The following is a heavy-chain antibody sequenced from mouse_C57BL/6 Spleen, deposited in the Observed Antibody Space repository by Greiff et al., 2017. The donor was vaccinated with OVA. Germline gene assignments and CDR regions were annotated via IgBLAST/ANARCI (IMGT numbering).Heavy chain of an antibody. J-gene: IGHJ4*01. CDR1: GYAFSSSW. CDR3: ARGAQATGDMDD. Sequence: VQLQQSGPELVKPGASVKISCKASGYAFSSSWMNWVKQRPGKGLEWIGRIYPGDGDTNYNGKFKGKATLTADKSSSTAYMQLSSLTSEDSAVYFCARGAQATGDMDDWGKGTSVTVSS. CDR2: IYPGDGDT. D-gene: IGHD3-2*02. V-gene: IGHV1-82*01.